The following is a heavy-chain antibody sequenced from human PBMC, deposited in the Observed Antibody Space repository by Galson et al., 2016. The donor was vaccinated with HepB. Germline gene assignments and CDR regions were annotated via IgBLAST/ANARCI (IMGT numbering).Heavy chain of an antibody. D-gene: IGHD1-14*01. V-gene: IGHV3-9*01. Sequence: SLRLSCAASGLTFEDYPMHWVRQVPGKGLEWVSGISWNSASTVYADSVKGRFTISRDNAKNSLYLQMNSLRPEDTAFYYCAKGGSKPFWGQGTLVTVSS. J-gene: IGHJ4*02. CDR3: AKGGSKPF. CDR2: ISWNSAST. CDR1: GLTFEDYP.